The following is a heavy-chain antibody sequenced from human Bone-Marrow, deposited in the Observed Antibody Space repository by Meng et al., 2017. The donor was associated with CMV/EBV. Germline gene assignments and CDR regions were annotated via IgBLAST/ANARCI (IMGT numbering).Heavy chain of an antibody. V-gene: IGHV4-39*01. D-gene: IGHD2-15*01. J-gene: IGHJ5*02. CDR1: GGSISNSSYY. CDR3: ARQKWGAAFDP. CDR2: IYYSGST. Sequence: GSLRLSCTVSGGSISNSSYYWGWIRQPPGKGLEWIGSIYYSGSTYYNPSLKSRVTISVDTSKNQFSLKLSSVTAADTAVYYCARQKWGAAFDPWGQGTLVTVSS.